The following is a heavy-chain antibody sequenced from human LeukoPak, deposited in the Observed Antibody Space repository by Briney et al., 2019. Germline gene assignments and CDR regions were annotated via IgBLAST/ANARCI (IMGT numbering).Heavy chain of an antibody. CDR1: GGSFSGYY. V-gene: IGHV4-34*01. CDR2: INHSGST. J-gene: IGHJ4*02. CDR3: ARSIAAH. Sequence: PSETLSLTCAVYGGSFSGYYWSWIRQPPGKGLEWIGEINHSGSTNYNPSLKSRVTISVDTSKNQFSLKLSSVTAADTAVYYCARSIAAHWGQGTLVTVSS. D-gene: IGHD6-6*01.